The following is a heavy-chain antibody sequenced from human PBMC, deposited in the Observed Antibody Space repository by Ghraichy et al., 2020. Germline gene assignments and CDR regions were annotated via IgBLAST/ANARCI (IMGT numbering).Heavy chain of an antibody. Sequence: GGSLRLSCTASGFSFGDYAMAWFRQAPGKGLEWVGFIRTKPDGETTKYAASVEDRFTISRDDSKSIAYLQMNSLKTEDTALYYCTRDRPIDYWGQGTLVTVAS. CDR3: TRDRPIDY. V-gene: IGHV3-49*03. CDR2: IRTKPDGETT. J-gene: IGHJ4*02. CDR1: GFSFGDYA.